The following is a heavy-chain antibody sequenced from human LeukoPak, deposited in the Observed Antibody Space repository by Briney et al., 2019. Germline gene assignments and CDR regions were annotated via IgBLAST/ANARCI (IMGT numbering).Heavy chain of an antibody. CDR1: GGSLSSYY. V-gene: IGHV4-4*07. J-gene: IGHJ4*02. CDR3: ASGSLGYCSGGSCYSDDY. CDR2: IYTSGST. D-gene: IGHD2-15*01. Sequence: SETLSLTCTVSGGSLSSYYWSWIRQPAGKGLEWIGRIYTSGSTNYDPSLKSRVTMSVDTSKNQFSLKLSSVTAAGTAVYYCASGSLGYCSGGSCYSDDYWGQGTLVTVSS.